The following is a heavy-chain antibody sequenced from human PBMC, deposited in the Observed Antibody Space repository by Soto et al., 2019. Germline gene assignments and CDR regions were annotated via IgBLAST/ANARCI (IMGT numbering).Heavy chain of an antibody. D-gene: IGHD3-3*01. CDR2: ISGSGDST. Sequence: GGSLRLSCAASGFTFSSYALRWVRQAPGKGLEWVSAISGSGDSTYYADSVKGRFTISRDNSKNTVYLQMSNLRADDTAVYYCARGEEWGWRHYFDLWGQGTLVTVSS. CDR1: GFTFSSYA. V-gene: IGHV3-23*01. CDR3: ARGEEWGWRHYFDL. J-gene: IGHJ4*02.